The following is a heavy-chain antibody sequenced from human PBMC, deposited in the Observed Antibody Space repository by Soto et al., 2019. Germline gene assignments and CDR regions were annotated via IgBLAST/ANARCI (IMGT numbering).Heavy chain of an antibody. V-gene: IGHV4-39*01. J-gene: IGHJ5*02. Sequence: SETLSLTCTVSGGSISSSSYYWGWIRQPPGKGLEWIGSIYYSGSTYYNPSLKSRVTISVDTSKNQFSLKLSSVTAADTAVYYCARNYGGNSDPWGQGTLVTVSS. D-gene: IGHD4-17*01. CDR1: GGSISSSSYY. CDR3: ARNYGGNSDP. CDR2: IYYSGST.